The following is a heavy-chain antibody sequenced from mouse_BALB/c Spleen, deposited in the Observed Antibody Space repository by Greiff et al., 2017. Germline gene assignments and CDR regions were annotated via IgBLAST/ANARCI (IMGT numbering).Heavy chain of an antibody. V-gene: IGHV5-6-5*01. CDR2: ISSGGST. CDR3: ARALYGNYATRDAMDY. Sequence: EVMLVESGGGLVKPGGSLKLSCAASGFTFSSYAMSWVRQTPEKRLEWVASISSGGSTYYPDSVKGRFTISRDNARNILYLQMSSLRSEDTAMYYCARALYGNYATRDAMDYWGQGTSVTVSS. CDR1: GFTFSSYA. D-gene: IGHD2-1*01. J-gene: IGHJ4*01.